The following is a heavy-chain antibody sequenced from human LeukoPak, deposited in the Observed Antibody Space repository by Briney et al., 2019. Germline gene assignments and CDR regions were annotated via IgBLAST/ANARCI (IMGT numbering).Heavy chain of an antibody. CDR1: GGTFSSYA. D-gene: IGHD2-2*01. CDR3: ARVGAISTSRGGLDY. J-gene: IGHJ4*02. CDR2: IIPIFGTA. Sequence: SVTVSFKASGGTFSSYAISWVGPAPGQGLEWMGGIIPIFGTANYAQKFQGRVTITADESTSTAYMELSSLRSEDTAVYYCARVGAISTSRGGLDYWGQGTLVTVSS. V-gene: IGHV1-69*01.